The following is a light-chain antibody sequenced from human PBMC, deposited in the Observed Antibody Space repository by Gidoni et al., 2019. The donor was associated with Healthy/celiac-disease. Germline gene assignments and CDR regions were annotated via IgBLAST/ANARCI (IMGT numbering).Light chain of an antibody. CDR3: QQRSNWL. CDR2: DAS. Sequence: EIVLTQSPATLSLSPGERATLSCRASQSVSSYLAWYQKKPGQAPRLLIYDASNRATGIPARFSGSWSGTDFTLTISSLEPEDFAVYYCQQRSNWLFGGGTKVEIK. J-gene: IGKJ4*01. CDR1: QSVSSY. V-gene: IGKV3-11*01.